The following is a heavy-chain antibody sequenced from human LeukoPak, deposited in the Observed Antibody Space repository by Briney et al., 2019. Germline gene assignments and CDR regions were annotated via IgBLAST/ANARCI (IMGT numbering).Heavy chain of an antibody. CDR1: GGSISSYY. CDR3: ARHDGRHSQDP. D-gene: IGHD5-24*01. Sequence: SETLSLTCTVSGGSISSYYWSWIRQPPGKGLEWIGYIYYSGSANYNPSLKSRVTISVDASKNQFSLKVSSVTAADTAVYYCARHDGRHSQDPWGQGTLVTVSS. CDR2: IYYSGSA. V-gene: IGHV4-59*08. J-gene: IGHJ5*02.